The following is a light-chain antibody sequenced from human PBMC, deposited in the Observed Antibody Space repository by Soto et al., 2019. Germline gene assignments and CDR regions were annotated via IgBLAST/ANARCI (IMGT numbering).Light chain of an antibody. V-gene: IGKV3-15*01. CDR1: QSVSSD. J-gene: IGKJ1*01. CDR2: GAS. CDR3: QQYNNWPRT. Sequence: EIVMTQSPATLSVSPGERATLSCRASQSVSSDLAWYQQKPGQAPRLLIYGASTRATTIPAMFSGSGSGTEFTLTISSLQSEDFAVYYCQQYNNWPRTFGQGTIVEIK.